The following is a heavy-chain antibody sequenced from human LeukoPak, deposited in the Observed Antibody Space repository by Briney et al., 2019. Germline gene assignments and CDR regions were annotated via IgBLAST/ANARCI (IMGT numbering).Heavy chain of an antibody. CDR1: GGSISSYY. CDR2: IYYSGST. CDR3: ARGGYYDSSGYYSGFDY. Sequence: SETLSLTCTVSGGSISSYYWSWIRQPPGKGLEWIGYIYYSGSTNYNPSLKSRVTISVDTSKNQFSLKLSSVTAADTAVYYCARGGYYDSSGYYSGFDYWGQGTLVTISS. J-gene: IGHJ4*02. V-gene: IGHV4-59*01. D-gene: IGHD3-22*01.